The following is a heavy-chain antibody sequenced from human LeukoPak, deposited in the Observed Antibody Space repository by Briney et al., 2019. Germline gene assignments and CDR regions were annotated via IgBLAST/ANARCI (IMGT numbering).Heavy chain of an antibody. J-gene: IGHJ3*02. V-gene: IGHV1-46*01. CDR2: INPSGGST. CDR1: GYTFTSYY. Sequence: ASVKVSCKASGYTFTSYYMHWVRQAPGQGLEWMGIINPSGGSTSYAQKFQGRVTMTRDMSTSTVYMELSSLRSEDTAVYYCARVPYSSSYHSDALDIWGQGTMVTVSS. CDR3: ARVPYSSSYHSDALDI. D-gene: IGHD6-13*01.